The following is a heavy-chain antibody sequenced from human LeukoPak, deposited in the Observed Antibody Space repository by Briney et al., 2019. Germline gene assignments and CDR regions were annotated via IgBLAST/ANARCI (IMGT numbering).Heavy chain of an antibody. CDR2: IGGSGSDI. CDR3: STDPRLLMY. CDR1: GFSISDSY. Sequence: PGGSLRLSCVVSGFSISDSYMTWIRQTPGKGLEWLAYIGGSGSDIYFADSVKGRFTISRDNAKNSLYLQMNSLRPEDTALYYCSTDPRLLMYWGHGTLVTVSS. J-gene: IGHJ4*01. D-gene: IGHD2-8*01. V-gene: IGHV3-11*01.